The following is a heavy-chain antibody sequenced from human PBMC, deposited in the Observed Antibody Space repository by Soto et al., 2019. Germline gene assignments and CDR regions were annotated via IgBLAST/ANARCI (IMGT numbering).Heavy chain of an antibody. CDR1: GGTFSSYA. D-gene: IGHD1-26*01. V-gene: IGHV1-69*06. CDR2: IIPIFGTA. CDR3: ARAVGATTTYYYGMDV. J-gene: IGHJ6*02. Sequence: QVQLVQSGAEVKKPGSSVKVSCKASGGTFSSYAISWLRQAPGQGLEWMGGIIPIFGTANYAQKFQGRVTITADKSTSTAYLELSSLRSEDTAVYYCARAVGATTTYYYGMDVWGQGTTVTVSS.